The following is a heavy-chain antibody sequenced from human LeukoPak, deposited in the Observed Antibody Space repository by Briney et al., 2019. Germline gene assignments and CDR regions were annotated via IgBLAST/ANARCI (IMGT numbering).Heavy chain of an antibody. J-gene: IGHJ4*02. V-gene: IGHV1-18*01. CDR2: TSGNNANT. CDR3: ARRRLDSSWCFDY. D-gene: IGHD6-13*01. CDR1: GYTFTSYG. Sequence: ASVKVSCKASGYTFTSYGISWVRQAPGQGLEWMAWTSGNNANTKYAQKVQGRVTVTTDTSTSTAYVELGSLTSDDTAVYYCARRRLDSSWCFDYWGQGTLVTVSS.